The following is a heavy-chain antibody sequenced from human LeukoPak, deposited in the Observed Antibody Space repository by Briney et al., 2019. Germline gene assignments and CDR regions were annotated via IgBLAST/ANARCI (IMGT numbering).Heavy chain of an antibody. D-gene: IGHD3-10*01. CDR2: VRYDGSNK. CDR1: GFAFSGYA. J-gene: IGHJ4*02. CDR3: AGSSGEWAPHAR. Sequence: GGSLRLPCAASGFAFSGYAMHWVRQVPGKGLEFVAFVRYDGSNKYYPDSVKGRFTISRDNAKNSLYLLMNSLRDEDTAVYYCAGSSGEWAPHARWGQGTLVTVSS. V-gene: IGHV3-30*02.